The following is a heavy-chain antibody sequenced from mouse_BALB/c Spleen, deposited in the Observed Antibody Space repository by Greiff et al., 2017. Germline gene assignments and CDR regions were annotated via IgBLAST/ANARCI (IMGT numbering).Heavy chain of an antibody. J-gene: IGHJ1*01. V-gene: IGHV7-3*02. CDR2: IRNKANGYTT. Sequence: EVQRVESGGGLVQPGGSLRLSCATSGFTFTDYYMSWVRQPPGKALEWLGFIRNKANGYTTEYSASVKGRFTISRDNSQSILYLQMNTLRAEDSATYYCARDSRSSDVWGAGTTVTVSS. CDR1: GFTFTDYY. CDR3: ARDSRSSDV. D-gene: IGHD1-1*01.